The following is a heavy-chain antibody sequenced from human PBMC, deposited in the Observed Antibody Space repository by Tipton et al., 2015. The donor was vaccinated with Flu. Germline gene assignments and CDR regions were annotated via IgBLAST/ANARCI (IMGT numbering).Heavy chain of an antibody. V-gene: IGHV4-30-2*01. CDR2: IYHSGSP. CDR1: GGSISSGGYC. Sequence: TLSLTCVVSGGSISSGGYCWSWIRQPPGKGLEWIGHIYHSGSPHFNPSLKSRVTISVDTSKNQISLKLTPVTVADTAVYYCARSGSSYYFDPWGQGTLVTVSS. J-gene: IGHJ5*02. D-gene: IGHD2-15*01. CDR3: ARSGSSYYFDP.